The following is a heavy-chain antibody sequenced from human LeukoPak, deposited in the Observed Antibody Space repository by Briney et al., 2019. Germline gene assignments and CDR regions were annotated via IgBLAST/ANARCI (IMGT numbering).Heavy chain of an antibody. J-gene: IGHJ6*02. CDR2: ISGSGGST. D-gene: IGHD6-19*01. V-gene: IGHV3-23*01. CDR1: GFTFSSYA. CDR3: AKASGVQSQWLVWEYYYYGMDV. Sequence: PGGSLRLSCAASGFTFSSYAMSLVRQAPGKGLEWVSAISGSGGSTYYADSVKGRFTISRDNSKNTLYLQMNSLRAEDTAVYYCAKASGVQSQWLVWEYYYYGMDVWGQGTTVTVSS.